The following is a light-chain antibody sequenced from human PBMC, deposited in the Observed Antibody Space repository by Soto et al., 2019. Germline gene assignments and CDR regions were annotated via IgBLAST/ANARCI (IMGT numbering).Light chain of an antibody. Sequence: EIVLTQSPGTLSLSPGERATLSCRASQSVSSSYLAWYQQKPGQAPRLLIYGASSRATGIPDRFSGSGSGTDFTLTISRLEPEDFAVYYCLQYGSSPPITFGQRTRLEIK. CDR3: LQYGSSPPIT. V-gene: IGKV3-20*01. CDR2: GAS. CDR1: QSVSSSY. J-gene: IGKJ5*01.